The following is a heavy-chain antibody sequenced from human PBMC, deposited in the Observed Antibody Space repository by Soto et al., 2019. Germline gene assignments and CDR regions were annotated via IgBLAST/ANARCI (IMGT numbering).Heavy chain of an antibody. Sequence: SVKVSCKASGGTFSSYTISWVRQAPGQGLEWMGRIIPILGIANYAQKFQGRVTITADKSTSTAYMELSSLRSEDTAVYYCAREGKKDVIGYCSSTSCLRNYYYYYMDVWGKGTTVTVSS. D-gene: IGHD2-2*01. V-gene: IGHV1-69*04. CDR2: IIPILGIA. CDR3: AREGKKDVIGYCSSTSCLRNYYYYYMDV. J-gene: IGHJ6*03. CDR1: GGTFSSYT.